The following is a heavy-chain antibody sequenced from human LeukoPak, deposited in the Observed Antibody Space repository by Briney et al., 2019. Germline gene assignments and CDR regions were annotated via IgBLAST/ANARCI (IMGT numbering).Heavy chain of an antibody. D-gene: IGHD6-19*01. J-gene: IGHJ4*02. CDR3: ARGRFSSGWYFDY. V-gene: IGHV4-34*01. CDR2: INHSGST. Sequence: SETLSLTCAVYGGSFSGYYWSWIRQPPGKGLEWIGEINHSGSTKYNPSLKSRVTISVDTSKNQFSLKLSSVTAADTAVYYCARGRFSSGWYFDYWGQGTLVTVSS. CDR1: GGSFSGYY.